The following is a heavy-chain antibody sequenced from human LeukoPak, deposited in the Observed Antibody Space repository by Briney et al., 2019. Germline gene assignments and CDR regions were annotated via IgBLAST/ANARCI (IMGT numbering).Heavy chain of an antibody. CDR3: ARGRPQGYCSGTSCYAEFDY. CDR2: IIPIFGTA. Sequence: ASAKVSCKASGGTFSSYAISWVRQAPGQGLEWMGGIIPIFGTANYAQKFQGRVTITADESTSTAYMELSSLRSEDTAVYYCARGRPQGYCSGTSCYAEFDYWGQGTLVTVSS. J-gene: IGHJ4*02. CDR1: GGTFSSYA. V-gene: IGHV1-69*01. D-gene: IGHD2-2*01.